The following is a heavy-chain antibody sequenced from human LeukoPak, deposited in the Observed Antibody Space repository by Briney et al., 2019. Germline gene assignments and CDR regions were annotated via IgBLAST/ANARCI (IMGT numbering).Heavy chain of an antibody. CDR2: IYPGDSDT. V-gene: IGHV5-51*01. CDR1: GYSFTSYW. J-gene: IGHJ4*02. Sequence: GESLKISCKGSGYSFTSYWIGWVRQVPGKGLEWMGIIYPGDSDTRYSPSFQGQVTISADKSISTAYLQWGSLKASDTAMYYCARPSGSRYGRFDDWGQGTLVTVSS. D-gene: IGHD5-18*01. CDR3: ARPSGSRYGRFDD.